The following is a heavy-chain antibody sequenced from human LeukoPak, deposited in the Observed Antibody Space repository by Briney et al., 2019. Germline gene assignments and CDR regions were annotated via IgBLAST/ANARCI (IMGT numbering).Heavy chain of an antibody. CDR2: IIPIFGTA. D-gene: IGHD3-10*01. V-gene: IGHV1-69*05. CDR3: ASQEGELLSAPKTGFDY. Sequence: SVKVSCKASGYTFTGYYMHWVRQAPGQGLEWMGRIIPIFGTANYAQKFQGRVTITTDESTSTAYIELSSLRSEDTAVYYCASQEGELLSAPKTGFDYWGQGTLVTVSS. J-gene: IGHJ4*02. CDR1: GYTFTGYY.